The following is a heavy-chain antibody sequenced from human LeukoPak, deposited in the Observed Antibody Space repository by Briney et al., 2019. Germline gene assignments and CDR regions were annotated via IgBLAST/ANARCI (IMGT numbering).Heavy chain of an antibody. D-gene: IGHD3-10*01. V-gene: IGHV3-53*01. CDR1: GFTVSSNY. Sequence: GGSLRLSCAASGFTVSSNYMSWVRQAPGKGLEWVSVIYSGGSTYYAYSVKGRFTISRDNSKNTLYLQMNSLRAEDTAVYYCASGSGSYRTPYYYMDVWGKGTTVTVSS. CDR2: IYSGGST. J-gene: IGHJ6*03. CDR3: ASGSGSYRTPYYYMDV.